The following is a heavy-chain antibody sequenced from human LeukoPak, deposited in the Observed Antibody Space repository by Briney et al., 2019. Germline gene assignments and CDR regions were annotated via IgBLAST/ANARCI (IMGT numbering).Heavy chain of an antibody. CDR1: GGTFSSYA. D-gene: IGHD2-2*02. V-gene: IGHV1-69*05. CDR3: AREPGYCSSTSCYTI. Sequence: ASVKVSCKASGGTFSSYAISWVRQAPGRGLEWMGGIIPIFGTANYAQKFQGRVTITTDEFTSTAYMELSSLRSEDTAVYYCAREPGYCSSTSCYTIWGQGTMVTVSS. J-gene: IGHJ3*02. CDR2: IIPIFGTA.